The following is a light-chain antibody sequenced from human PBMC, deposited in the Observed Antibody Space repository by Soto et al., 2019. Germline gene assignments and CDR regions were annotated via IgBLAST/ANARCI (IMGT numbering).Light chain of an antibody. Sequence: EIVMTQSPATLSVSPGERVTLSCRASQSVRSHLAWYQQKPGQAPRLLIHTISTRATDIPARFSGSGSGTEFTLTISALQPEDFAVYYCQQHSNWPTSGGGTKVEIK. CDR3: QQHSNWPT. CDR2: TIS. J-gene: IGKJ4*01. CDR1: QSVRSH. V-gene: IGKV3-15*01.